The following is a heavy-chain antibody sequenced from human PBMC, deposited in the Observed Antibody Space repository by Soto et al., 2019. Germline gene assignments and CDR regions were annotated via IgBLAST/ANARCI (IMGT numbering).Heavy chain of an antibody. CDR1: GFTFSNSG. D-gene: IGHD2-2*01. CDR2: ISYDGSNK. V-gene: IGHV3-30*03. J-gene: IGHJ5*02. Sequence: GGSLRLSCAASGFTFSNSGMHWVRQAPGKGLEWVAVISYDGSNKYYADSVKGRFTISRDNSKNTLYLQMNSLRAEDTAVYYCARDELSLEKYIVLVPAAKNWFDPWGQGTLVTVSS. CDR3: ARDELSLEKYIVLVPAAKNWFDP.